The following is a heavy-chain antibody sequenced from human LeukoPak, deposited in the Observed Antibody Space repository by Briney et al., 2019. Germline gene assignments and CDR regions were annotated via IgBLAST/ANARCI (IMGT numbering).Heavy chain of an antibody. V-gene: IGHV3-21*01. CDR3: ARDLNGHMS. Sequence: GGSLRLSCAASGFTFSSYTMDWVRQAPGKGLEWVSSISSTSSYIYYADSVKRRFTISRDNAKNSLYLQMNSLRAEDTAVYYCARDLNGHMSWGQGTQVTVSS. CDR2: ISSTSSYI. CDR1: GFTFSSYT. J-gene: IGHJ5*02. D-gene: IGHD2-8*01.